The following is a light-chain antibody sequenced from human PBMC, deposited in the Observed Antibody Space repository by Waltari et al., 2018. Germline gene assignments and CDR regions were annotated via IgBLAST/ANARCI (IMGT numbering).Light chain of an antibody. J-gene: IGLJ1*01. V-gene: IGLV2-23*01. CDR2: EGS. Sequence: QSVLTQPASVSGSPGQSSTISCTGTSSDVGSYNLVPWYQQHPGKAPKLMIYEGSKRPSGVSNRFSGSKSGNTASLTIFGLQAEDEANYYCCSYAGFSTYVFGTGTKVTVL. CDR3: CSYAGFSTYV. CDR1: SSDVGSYNL.